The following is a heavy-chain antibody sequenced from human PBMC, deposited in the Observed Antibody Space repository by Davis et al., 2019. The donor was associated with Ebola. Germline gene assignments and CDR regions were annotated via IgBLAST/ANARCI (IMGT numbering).Heavy chain of an antibody. J-gene: IGHJ6*04. CDR1: GFAFSSYG. V-gene: IGHV3-74*01. Sequence: PGGSLRLSCAASGFAFSSYGMHWVRQAPGKGLVWVLRINSDGTSTSYADSVKCRFTISRDNANNTLYLQMNSLRAEDTAVYYCARVLVFGRQSGRYYYYYGMDVWGKGTTVTVSS. CDR3: ARVLVFGRQSGRYYYYYGMDV. CDR2: INSDGTST. D-gene: IGHD3-10*01.